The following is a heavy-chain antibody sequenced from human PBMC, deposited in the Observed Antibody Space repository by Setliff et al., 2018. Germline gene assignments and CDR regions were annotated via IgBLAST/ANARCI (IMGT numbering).Heavy chain of an antibody. CDR1: GFSFSNYA. J-gene: IGHJ3*02. CDR3: AKEKRHRSTWPHGGAFDN. D-gene: IGHD1-1*01. V-gene: IGHV3-30*02. CDR2: TQFDGNDR. Sequence: GGSLRLSCAASGFSFSNYAMHWVRQAPGRGLEWVAFTQFDGNDRYFADSVKGRFTITRDNSKYTLYLQMNSLRVEDSGRYYCAKEKRHRSTWPHGGAFDNWGQGTMVTVSS.